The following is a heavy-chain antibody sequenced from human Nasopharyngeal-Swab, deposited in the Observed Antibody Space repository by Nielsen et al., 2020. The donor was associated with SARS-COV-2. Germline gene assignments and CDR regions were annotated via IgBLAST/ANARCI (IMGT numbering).Heavy chain of an antibody. D-gene: IGHD2-15*01. V-gene: IGHV1-2*06. CDR3: ARDLGYIRYCSGGSCYQDY. J-gene: IGHJ4*02. CDR2: INPNSGGT. Sequence: ASVKVSCKASGGTFSSYAISWVRQVPGQGLEWMGRINPNSGGTNYAQKFQGRVTMTRDTSISTAYMELSRLRSDDTAVYYCARDLGYIRYCSGGSCYQDYWGQGTLVTVSS. CDR1: GGTFSSYA.